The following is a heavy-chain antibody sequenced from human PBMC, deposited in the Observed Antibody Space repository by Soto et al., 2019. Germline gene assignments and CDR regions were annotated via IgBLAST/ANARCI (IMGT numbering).Heavy chain of an antibody. Sequence: GGSLRLSCAASGFTFSSYAMHWVRQAPGKGLEWVAVISYDGSNKYYADSVKGRFTISRDNSKNTLYLQMNSLRAEDTAVYYCARDTDPAHYYGMDVWGQGTTVTVSS. V-gene: IGHV3-30-3*01. CDR2: ISYDGSNK. CDR3: ARDTDPAHYYGMDV. CDR1: GFTFSSYA. J-gene: IGHJ6*02.